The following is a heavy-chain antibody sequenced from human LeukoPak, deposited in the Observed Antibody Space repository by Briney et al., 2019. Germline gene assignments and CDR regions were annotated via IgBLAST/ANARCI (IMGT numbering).Heavy chain of an antibody. CDR2: INWNGGST. CDR3: AKSGGGGSSWFDY. D-gene: IGHD6-13*01. J-gene: IGHJ4*02. CDR1: GFTFDDYG. Sequence: PGGSLRLSCAASGFTFDDYGMSWVRQAPGKGLEWVSGINWNGGSTGYADSVKGRFTISRDNAKNTLYLQMNSLRAEDTAVYYCAKSGGGGSSWFDYWGQGTLVTVSS. V-gene: IGHV3-20*04.